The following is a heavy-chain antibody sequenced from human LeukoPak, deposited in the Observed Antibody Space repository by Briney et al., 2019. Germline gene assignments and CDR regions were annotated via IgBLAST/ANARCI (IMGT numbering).Heavy chain of an antibody. CDR1: GGSISSGGYS. CDR3: ARVDYDILTGYYTFDY. J-gene: IGHJ4*02. Sequence: PSETLSLTCAVSGGSISSGGYSWSWIRQPPGKGLEWIGYIYRSGSTYYNPSLKSRVTISVDRSKNQFSLKPSSVTAADTAVYYCARVDYDILTGYYTFDYWGQGTLVTVSS. D-gene: IGHD3-9*01. V-gene: IGHV4-30-2*01. CDR2: IYRSGST.